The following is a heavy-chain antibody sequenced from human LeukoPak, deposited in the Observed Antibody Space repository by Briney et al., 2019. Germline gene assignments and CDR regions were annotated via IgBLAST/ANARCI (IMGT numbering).Heavy chain of an antibody. Sequence: GESLKISCKGSGYTFTSYDINWVRQATGQGLEWMGWMNPNSGNTGYAQKFQGRVTMTRNTSISTAYMELSRLRSDDTAVYYCASPLPYYYDSSGYYYFYWGQGTLVTVSS. V-gene: IGHV1-8*01. CDR2: MNPNSGNT. CDR3: ASPLPYYYDSSGYYYFY. CDR1: GYTFTSYD. J-gene: IGHJ4*02. D-gene: IGHD3-22*01.